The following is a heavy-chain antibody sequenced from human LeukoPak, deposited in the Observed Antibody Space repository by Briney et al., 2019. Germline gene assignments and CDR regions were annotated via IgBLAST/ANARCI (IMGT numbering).Heavy chain of an antibody. CDR3: AKDVDTTIDPTYYFDF. CDR1: GFTFSSYW. Sequence: GGSLRLSCAASGFTFSSYWMHWVRQAPGKGLVWVSRINSDGSGTSYADSVKGRFTISRDNAKNTLYLQMNSLRAEDTAVYYCAKDVDTTIDPTYYFDFWGQGTLVIVSS. V-gene: IGHV3-74*01. J-gene: IGHJ4*02. CDR2: INSDGSGT. D-gene: IGHD5-18*01.